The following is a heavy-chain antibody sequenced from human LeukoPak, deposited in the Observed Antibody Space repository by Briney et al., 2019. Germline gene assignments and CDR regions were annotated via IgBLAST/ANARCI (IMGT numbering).Heavy chain of an antibody. CDR2: INSDGSDT. CDR1: GFXFSSYW. J-gene: IGHJ6*02. D-gene: IGHD3-22*01. V-gene: IGHV3-74*01. Sequence: GGSLRLSCAASGFXFSSYWMHWVRQAPGKGLMWVSRINSDGSDTSYADSVKGRFTISRDNAKNTLYLQMNSLTAEDTAVYYCASHYYDSSGYAAGYGMDVWGQGTTVTVSS. CDR3: ASHYYDSSGYAAGYGMDV.